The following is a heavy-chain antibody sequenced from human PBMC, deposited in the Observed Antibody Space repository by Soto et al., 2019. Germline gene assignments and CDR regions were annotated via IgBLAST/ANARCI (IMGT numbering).Heavy chain of an antibody. Sequence: GWSLRLSCAASGFTFDDYAMHWVRQAPGKGLEWVSLISWDGGSTYYADSVKGRFTISRDNSKNSLYLQMNSLRAEDTALYYCAKDRRPARPHYGMDVWGQGTTVTASS. CDR1: GFTFDDYA. CDR2: ISWDGGST. V-gene: IGHV3-43D*04. J-gene: IGHJ6*02. D-gene: IGHD6-6*01. CDR3: AKDRRPARPHYGMDV.